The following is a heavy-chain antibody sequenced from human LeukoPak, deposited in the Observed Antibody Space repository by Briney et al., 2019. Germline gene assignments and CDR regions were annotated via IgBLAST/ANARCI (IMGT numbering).Heavy chain of an antibody. CDR3: ARDANRFDY. J-gene: IGHJ4*02. CDR2: ISFDGGNK. V-gene: IGHV3-30*04. CDR1: GLTFSTYT. Sequence: GGSLRLSCAASGLTFSTYTMYWVRQAPGKGLEWVAEISFDGGNKYYADSVKGRFTISRDNSENTLYLQMNSLTAEDTAVYYCARDANRFDYWGQGTLVTVSS. D-gene: IGHD1-14*01.